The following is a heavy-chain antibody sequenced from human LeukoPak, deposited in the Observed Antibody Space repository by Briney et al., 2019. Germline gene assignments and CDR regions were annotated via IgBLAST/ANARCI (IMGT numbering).Heavy chain of an antibody. CDR2: ISGSGGST. D-gene: IGHD4-11*01. Sequence: GGSLRLSCAASIFTFSSYVMTWVRQAPGKGLEWVSAISGSGGSTYYADSVKGRFTISRDNSKNTLYLQMNSLRAEDTAVYYCAKAYDDYTPPDFDYWGQGTLVTVSS. V-gene: IGHV3-23*01. CDR1: IFTFSSYV. J-gene: IGHJ4*02. CDR3: AKAYDDYTPPDFDY.